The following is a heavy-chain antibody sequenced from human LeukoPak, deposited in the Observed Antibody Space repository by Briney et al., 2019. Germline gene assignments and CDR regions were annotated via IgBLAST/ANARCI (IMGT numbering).Heavy chain of an antibody. CDR1: GFTFSGNW. Sequence: PGGSLRLSCAASGFTFSGNWMSWVRQAPGKGLEWLANIDQDGSGKYYMDSEKGRFTISRDNAKNSLYLQMNSLRAEDTAVYYCARDAKYYHDSSGYYWGQGTLVTVSS. D-gene: IGHD3-22*01. CDR2: IDQDGSGK. J-gene: IGHJ4*02. CDR3: ARDAKYYHDSSGYY. V-gene: IGHV3-7*01.